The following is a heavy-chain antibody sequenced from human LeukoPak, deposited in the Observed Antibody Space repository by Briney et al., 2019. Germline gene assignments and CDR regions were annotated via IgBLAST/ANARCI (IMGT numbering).Heavy chain of an antibody. CDR1: GFTFSDYY. CDR2: ISSSSSYT. Sequence: GGSLRLSCAASGFTFSDYYMSWIRQAPGKGLEWVSYISSSSSYTNYADSVKGRFTISRDNAKNSLYLQMNSLRAEGTAVYYCARDDFLAGYYRGYFDYWGQGTLVTVSS. J-gene: IGHJ4*02. CDR3: ARDDFLAGYYRGYFDY. V-gene: IGHV3-11*05. D-gene: IGHD3/OR15-3a*01.